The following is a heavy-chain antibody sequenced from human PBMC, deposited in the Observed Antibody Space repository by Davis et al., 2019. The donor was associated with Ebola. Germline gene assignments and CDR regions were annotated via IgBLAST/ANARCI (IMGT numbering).Heavy chain of an antibody. D-gene: IGHD3-3*01. CDR2: FYYSGIT. Sequence: SETLSLTCTVSGGSIISSSSYWGWIRQPPRKGLEWIGSFYYSGITYYNPSLKSRVTMSVGTSKNQFSLRLSSVTAADTAVYYCARRTIFSTFDIWGQGTMVTVSS. CDR1: GGSIISSSSY. V-gene: IGHV4-39*01. J-gene: IGHJ3*02. CDR3: ARRTIFSTFDI.